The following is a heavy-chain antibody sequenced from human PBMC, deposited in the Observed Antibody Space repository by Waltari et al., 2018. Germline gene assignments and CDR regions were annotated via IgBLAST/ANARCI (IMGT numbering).Heavy chain of an antibody. Sequence: EVHLVESGGGVLRLGRPLPPSSAAPVSPFSIYWRTGARQAPGKGLEWMANIKQVGGEKYYVDSVSGRFTIARDNTRNLLYMQMNSLGADETAVYYWAREEYDYIPAGDSWGQGTLVTVSS. D-gene: IGHD3-16*01. V-gene: IGHV3-7*01. CDR2: IKQVGGEK. CDR3: AREEYDYIPAGDS. J-gene: IGHJ4*02. CDR1: VSPFSIYW.